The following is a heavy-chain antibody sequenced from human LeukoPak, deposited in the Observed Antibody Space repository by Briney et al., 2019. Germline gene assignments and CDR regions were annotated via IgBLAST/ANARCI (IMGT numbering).Heavy chain of an antibody. D-gene: IGHD3-10*01. CDR1: GVSFSGYY. V-gene: IGHV4-34*01. CDR3: ARGRWYYGSGSYEDY. Sequence: SSETLSLTCTVYGVSFSGYYWSWIRQPPRKGLEWIGEINHSGSTNYNPSLKSRVTVSVDTSKNQFSLKLSSVTAADTAVYYCARGRWYYGSGSYEDYWGQGTLVTVSS. J-gene: IGHJ4*02. CDR2: INHSGST.